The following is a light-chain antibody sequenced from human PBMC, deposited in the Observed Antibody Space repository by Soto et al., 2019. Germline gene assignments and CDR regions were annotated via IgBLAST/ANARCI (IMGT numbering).Light chain of an antibody. CDR2: ATS. J-gene: IGKJ2*01. CDR3: QLRSTFWYT. CDR1: EGVSAY. V-gene: IGKV3D-11*01. Sequence: DIVLTQTPATLSFSPGERATFSCRASEGVSAYLNCYQHKPCQPPRLLIYATSKRTKGIPDRFSGRRSRTDFTLNISCLESEDFAVYYCQLRSTFWYTFGQGTQLAIK.